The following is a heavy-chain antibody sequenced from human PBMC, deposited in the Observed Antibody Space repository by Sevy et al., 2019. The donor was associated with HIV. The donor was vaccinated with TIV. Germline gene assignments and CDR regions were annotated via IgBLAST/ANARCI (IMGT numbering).Heavy chain of an antibody. Sequence: GGSLRLSCRASGFTFDDYTMSWVRQAPGKGLEWVAFIRSKVYGGTTEYAGSVKGRFTISRDESKSIAYLQMNSLKTEDTAVYYCTRVEGAADWGMDVWGQGTTVTVSS. CDR3: TRVEGAADWGMDV. CDR1: GFTFDDYT. D-gene: IGHD1-26*01. CDR2: IRSKVYGGTT. V-gene: IGHV3-49*04. J-gene: IGHJ6*02.